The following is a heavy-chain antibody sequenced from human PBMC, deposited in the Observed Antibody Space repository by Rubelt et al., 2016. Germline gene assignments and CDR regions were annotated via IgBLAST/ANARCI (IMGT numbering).Heavy chain of an antibody. CDR3: ARGKYGDYVVDY. CDR1: GFTFSIYS. CDR2: ISSSSSTI. J-gene: IGHJ4*02. V-gene: IGHV3-48*04. Sequence: EVQLVESGGGLVQPGGSLTLSCAASGFTFSIYSMNWVRQAPGKGLEWVSYISSSSSTIYYADSVKGRFTISRDTAKSSLFRQMGSLRAEETAVYYCARGKYGDYVVDYWGQGTLVTVSS. D-gene: IGHD4-17*01.